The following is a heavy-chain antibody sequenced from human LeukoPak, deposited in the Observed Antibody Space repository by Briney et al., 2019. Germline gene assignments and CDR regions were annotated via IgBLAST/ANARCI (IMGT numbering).Heavy chain of an antibody. V-gene: IGHV4-39*01. CDR3: ARQRFWISCPFDY. Sequence: PSETLSLTCSLSGGSVTSSNYFWAWIRQPPGKGLEWIGTFFYSGNTYYNPSLKSRVTISADTSKNQLSLNLTSVTATDTAVYYCARQRFWISCPFDYWGPGVLVAVSS. D-gene: IGHD3-3*01. CDR1: GGSVTSSNYF. J-gene: IGHJ4*02. CDR2: FFYSGNT.